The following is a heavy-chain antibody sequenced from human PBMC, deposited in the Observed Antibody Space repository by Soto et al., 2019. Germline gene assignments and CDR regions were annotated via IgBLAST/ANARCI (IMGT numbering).Heavy chain of an antibody. D-gene: IGHD2-15*01. Sequence: VESLKISCKGSGYSFTSYWIGWVRQMPGKGLEWMGIIYPGDSVTRYSPSFQGQVTSSADKSISTAYLQRSSLKALNTAMYYCARLDCSGGSCPGEPFDYWRQGTLVTV. CDR2: IYPGDSVT. V-gene: IGHV5-51*01. CDR1: GYSFTSYW. CDR3: ARLDCSGGSCPGEPFDY. J-gene: IGHJ4*02.